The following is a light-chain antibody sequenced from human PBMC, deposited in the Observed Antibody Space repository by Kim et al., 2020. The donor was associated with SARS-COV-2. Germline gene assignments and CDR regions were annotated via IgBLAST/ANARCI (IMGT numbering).Light chain of an antibody. CDR3: QKYNSALV. V-gene: IGKV1-27*01. Sequence: SASVGDRVTITCRASQGISNYLAWYQQKPGKVPKLLIYAASTLHSGVPSRFSGSGSGTDFTLTISSLQPEDVATYYCQKYNSALVFGGGTKVDIK. CDR2: AAS. CDR1: QGISNY. J-gene: IGKJ4*01.